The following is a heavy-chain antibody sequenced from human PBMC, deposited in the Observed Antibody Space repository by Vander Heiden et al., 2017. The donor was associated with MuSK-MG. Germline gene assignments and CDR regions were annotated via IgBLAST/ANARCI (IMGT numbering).Heavy chain of an antibody. J-gene: IGHJ3*02. V-gene: IGHV3-21*01. CDR1: GFTFSSYS. CDR2: ISSSSSYI. CDR3: ARAHTAMVEADAFDI. Sequence: EVQLVESGGGLVKPGGSLRLSCAASGFTFSSYSMNGVRQAPGKGLEWVSSISSSSSYIYYADSVKGRFTISRDNAKNSLYLQMNSLRAEDTAVYYCARAHTAMVEADAFDIWGQGTMVTVSS. D-gene: IGHD5-18*01.